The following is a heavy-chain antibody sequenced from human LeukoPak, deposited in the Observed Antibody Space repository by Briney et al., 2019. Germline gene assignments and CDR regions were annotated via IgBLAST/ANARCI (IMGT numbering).Heavy chain of an antibody. CDR2: IHSSGSM. D-gene: IGHD6-19*01. Sequence: PSETLSLTCTVSGGSISSYYWTWIRQPAGKGLEWIGRIHSSGSMNHNPSLKSRVTMSVDTSNNQFSLELSSVTAADTAVYYCARETEVSGGRSWDFWGQGTLVTVSS. CDR1: GGSISSYY. CDR3: ARETEVSGGRSWDF. J-gene: IGHJ4*02. V-gene: IGHV4-4*07.